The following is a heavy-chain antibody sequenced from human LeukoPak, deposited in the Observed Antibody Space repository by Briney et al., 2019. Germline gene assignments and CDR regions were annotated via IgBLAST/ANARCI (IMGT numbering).Heavy chain of an antibody. Sequence: GGSLRLSCAASGFTFSDYYMTWIRQAPGKGLEWVSYISSSSSYTNYADSVQGRFTISRDNAKKSLYLQMDSLRDEDTAVYYCARDRTTVTGRGPDFDYWGPGTLVSVSS. CDR1: GFTFSDYY. V-gene: IGHV3-11*06. CDR2: ISSSSSYT. CDR3: ARDRTTVTGRGPDFDY. D-gene: IGHD4-17*01. J-gene: IGHJ4*02.